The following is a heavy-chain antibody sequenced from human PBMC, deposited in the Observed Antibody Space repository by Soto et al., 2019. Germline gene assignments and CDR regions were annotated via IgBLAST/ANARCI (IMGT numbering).Heavy chain of an antibody. CDR2: INPNSGGT. V-gene: IGHV1-2*02. J-gene: IGHJ4*02. D-gene: IGHD6-6*01. CDR3: ARDFGSSSSLDY. Sequence: ASVKVSCKASGYTFTGYYMHWVRQAPGQGLEWLGWINPNSGGTNYAQKFQGRVTMTRDTSISTAYMELSRLRSDDTAVYYCARDFGSSSSLDYWGQGTLVTVSS. CDR1: GYTFTGYY.